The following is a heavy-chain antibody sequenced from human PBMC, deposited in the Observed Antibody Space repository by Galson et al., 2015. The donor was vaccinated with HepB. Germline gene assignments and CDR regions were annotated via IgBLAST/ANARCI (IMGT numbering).Heavy chain of an antibody. J-gene: IGHJ5*02. V-gene: IGHV4-59*01. CDR3: ARLFDP. CDR1: GGSISSYY. Sequence: SETLSLTCTVSGGSISSYYWSWIRQPPGKGLEWIGYIYYSGSTNYNPSLKSRVTISVDTSKNQFSLKLSSVTAADTAVYYCARLFDPWGQGTLVTVSS. CDR2: IYYSGST.